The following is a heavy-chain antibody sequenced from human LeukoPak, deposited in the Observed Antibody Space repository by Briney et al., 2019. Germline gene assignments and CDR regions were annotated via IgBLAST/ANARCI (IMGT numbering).Heavy chain of an antibody. Sequence: SGGSLRLSCAASGFTFSSYWMHWVRQAPGKGLEWVSSISSSSSYIYYADSVKGRFTISRDNAKNSLYLQMNSLRAEDTAVYYCARDLAVWGQTAAAGTWGQGTLVTVSS. CDR1: GFTFSSYW. J-gene: IGHJ4*02. D-gene: IGHD6-13*01. CDR3: ARDLAVWGQTAAAGT. V-gene: IGHV3-21*01. CDR2: ISSSSSYI.